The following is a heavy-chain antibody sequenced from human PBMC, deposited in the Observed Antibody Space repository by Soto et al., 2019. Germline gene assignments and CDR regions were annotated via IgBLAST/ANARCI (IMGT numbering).Heavy chain of an antibody. CDR2: ISGSLDSA. D-gene: IGHD3-3*01. CDR1: GFSFRDYA. CDR3: AKDSGLPVFGRLMHALDF. V-gene: IGHV3-23*01. J-gene: IGHJ3*01. Sequence: EVRLFESGGGLGQPGGSLRLSCAASGFSFRDYAMSWVRQAPGKGLEWVSTISGSLDSAFYADSVKGRFTISRDTSNNTLYLQMNSLRAEDTAVYFCAKDSGLPVFGRLMHALDFWGQGTLVTVSS.